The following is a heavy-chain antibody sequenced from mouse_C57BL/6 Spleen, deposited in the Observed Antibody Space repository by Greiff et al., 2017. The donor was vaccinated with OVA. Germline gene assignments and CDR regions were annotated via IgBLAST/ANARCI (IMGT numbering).Heavy chain of an antibody. Sequence: QVQLKQPGAELVMPGASVKLSCKASGYTFTSYWMHWVKQRPGQGLEWIGEIDPSDSYTNYNQKFKGKSTLTVDKSSSTAYMQLSSLTSEDSAVYYCARRGNLLWAMDYWGQGTSVTVSS. CDR2: IDPSDSYT. V-gene: IGHV1-69*01. J-gene: IGHJ4*01. CDR3: ARRGNLLWAMDY. CDR1: GYTFTSYW. D-gene: IGHD2-1*01.